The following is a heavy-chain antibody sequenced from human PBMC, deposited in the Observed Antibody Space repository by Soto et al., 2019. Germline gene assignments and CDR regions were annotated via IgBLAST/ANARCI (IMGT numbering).Heavy chain of an antibody. V-gene: IGHV5-51*01. CDR1: GYTFTNSW. D-gene: IGHD3-16*01. CDR3: ARHPSYRFDENYYYCRFDY. Sequence: GESLKISCKASGYTFTNSWIGWVRQTPGKGLEWMGIIFPGDSDTRYNPSFQGQVTISVDNSISTAYLRWSSLKASDTATYFCARHPSYRFDENYYYCRFDYWGPGTLVTVSS. CDR2: IFPGDSDT. J-gene: IGHJ4*02.